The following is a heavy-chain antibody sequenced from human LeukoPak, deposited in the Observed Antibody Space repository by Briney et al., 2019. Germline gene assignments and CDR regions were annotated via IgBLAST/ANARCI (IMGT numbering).Heavy chain of an antibody. J-gene: IGHJ6*03. CDR1: GYTFTSYD. V-gene: IGHV1-8*01. Sequence: ASVKVSCKASGYTFTSYDINWVRQATGQGLEWMGWMNPNSGNTGYAQKFQGRVTMTRNTSISTAYMELSSLRSEDTAVYYCARGMGTSPRRYDYYMDVWGKGTTVTVSS. CDR3: ARGMGTSPRRYDYYMDV. D-gene: IGHD2-2*01. CDR2: MNPNSGNT.